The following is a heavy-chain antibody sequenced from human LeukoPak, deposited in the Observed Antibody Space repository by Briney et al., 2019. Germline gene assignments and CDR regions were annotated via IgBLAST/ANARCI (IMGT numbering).Heavy chain of an antibody. CDR3: ARDYDILTGRTSFDY. V-gene: IGHV1-18*01. CDR1: GYTFTSYG. J-gene: IGHJ4*02. Sequence: GASVKVSCKASGYTFTSYGISWVRQAPGQGPELMGWISAYNGNTNYAQKLQGRVTMTTDTSTSTAYMELRSLRSDDTAAYYCARDYDILTGRTSFDYWGQGTLVTVSS. CDR2: ISAYNGNT. D-gene: IGHD3-9*01.